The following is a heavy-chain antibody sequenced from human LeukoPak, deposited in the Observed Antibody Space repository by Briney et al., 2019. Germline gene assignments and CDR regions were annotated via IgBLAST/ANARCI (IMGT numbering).Heavy chain of an antibody. Sequence: GGSLRLSCAASGFTLSSYTTNWVRQAPGKGLEWVSSISNSGFYIYYADSVKGRFVVSRDNANNSLYLQMNSLRAEDTAVYYCAREVGDYYDSSGSFGYWGQGTLVTVSS. CDR3: AREVGDYYDSSGSFGY. CDR2: ISNSGFYI. D-gene: IGHD3-22*01. V-gene: IGHV3-21*01. CDR1: GFTLSSYT. J-gene: IGHJ4*02.